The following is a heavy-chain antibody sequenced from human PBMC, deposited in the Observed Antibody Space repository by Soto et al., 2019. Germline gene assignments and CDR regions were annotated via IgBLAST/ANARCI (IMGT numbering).Heavy chain of an antibody. J-gene: IGHJ3*02. CDR1: GGSISSGDYY. Sequence: QVELQESGPGLVKPSQTLSLTCTVSGGSISSGDYYWSWIRQPPGKGLEWIGYIYYRGSTYYNPSPQSPVTISVDSSKHHFSLKLSSVTAAHTAVYFCAREVVVVVAAQPGKGCLRAFDIWGQGTMVTVSS. CDR2: IYYRGST. V-gene: IGHV4-30-4*01. D-gene: IGHD2-15*01. CDR3: AREVVVVVAAQPGKGCLRAFDI.